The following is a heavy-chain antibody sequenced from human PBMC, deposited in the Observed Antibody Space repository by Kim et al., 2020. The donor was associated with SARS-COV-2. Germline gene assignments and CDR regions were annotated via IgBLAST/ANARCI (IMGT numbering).Heavy chain of an antibody. J-gene: IGHJ5*02. V-gene: IGHV5-51*01. Sequence: GESLKISCKGSGYSFTSYWIGWVRQMPGKGLEWMGIIYPGDSDTRYSPSFQGQVTISADKSISTAYLQWSSLKASDTAMYYCARRSPSMVRGVQYNWFDPWGQGTLVTVSS. CDR2: IYPGDSDT. CDR3: ARRSPSMVRGVQYNWFDP. CDR1: GYSFTSYW. D-gene: IGHD3-10*01.